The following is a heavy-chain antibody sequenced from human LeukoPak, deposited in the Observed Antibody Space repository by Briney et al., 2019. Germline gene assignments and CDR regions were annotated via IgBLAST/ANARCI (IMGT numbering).Heavy chain of an antibody. D-gene: IGHD2-21*02. CDR1: GFTFSDYT. CDR3: ARGYCGGDCYGD. J-gene: IGHJ1*01. V-gene: IGHV3-21*01. CDR2: ISGSSRHI. Sequence: PAGSLRLSCAASGFTFSDYTMNWVRQAPGEGLEYVSSISGSSRHIYYADSVMGRFTISRDNTKSSLYLQMNSLRVEDMAVYYCARGYCGGDCYGDWGQGTLVTVSS.